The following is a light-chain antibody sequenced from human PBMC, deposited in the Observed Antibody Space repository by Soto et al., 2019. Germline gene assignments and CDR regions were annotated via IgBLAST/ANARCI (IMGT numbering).Light chain of an antibody. CDR1: QTISSY. J-gene: IGKJ1*01. V-gene: IGKV1-39*01. CDR3: QQTYSTPRT. Sequence: DIQMTQSPSSLSASVGDRVTMTCRASQTISSYLNWYQQKPGKAPNLLIYAASRLQSGVPSRFSGSGSGTDFTLTSNSLQPEDFAIYYCQQTYSTPRTFGQGTKVEIK. CDR2: AAS.